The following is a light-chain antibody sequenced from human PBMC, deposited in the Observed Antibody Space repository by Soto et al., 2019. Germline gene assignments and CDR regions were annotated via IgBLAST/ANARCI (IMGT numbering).Light chain of an antibody. Sequence: EIVMTQSPATLSVSPGERVTLSCRASQSVSSNLAWYQQKPGQAPRLLIYGASTRATGIPARFSGSGSGTEFTHTISSLQSEDFAVYYCQQYNNWPLTFGGGTKVEIK. J-gene: IGKJ4*01. CDR3: QQYNNWPLT. CDR1: QSVSSN. V-gene: IGKV3-15*01. CDR2: GAS.